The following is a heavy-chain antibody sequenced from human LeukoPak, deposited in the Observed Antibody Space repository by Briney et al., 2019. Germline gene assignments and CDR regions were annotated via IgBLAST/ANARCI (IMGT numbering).Heavy chain of an antibody. J-gene: IGHJ5*02. D-gene: IGHD2-2*01. CDR2: TYYNSKWYT. CDR1: GDSVSTASNA. CDR3: ARRLTQYDCFDP. V-gene: IGHV6-1*01. Sequence: SRTLSLTCAISGDSVSTASNAWYWIRQSPSRGLEWLGRTYYNSKWYTDYAVSVSGRTTINPDTSRNQLSLQLSFVTPEDTAVYYCARRLTQYDCFDPWGQGILVTVSS.